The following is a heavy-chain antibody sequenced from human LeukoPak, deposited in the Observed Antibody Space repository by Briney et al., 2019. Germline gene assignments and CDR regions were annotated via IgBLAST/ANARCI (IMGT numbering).Heavy chain of an antibody. V-gene: IGHV3-30*02. J-gene: IGHJ4*02. CDR1: GFTFSSYG. CDR2: IRYDGSNK. D-gene: IGHD3-10*01. Sequence: GGSLRLSCAASGFTFSSYGMHWVRQAPGKGLEWVAFIRYDGSNKYYAEFVKGRFTISRDNSKNTLYLQMNSLRAEDTAVYYCAKDQETYYYGSGSYYGAYDYWGQGTLVTVSS. CDR3: AKDQETYYYGSGSYYGAYDY.